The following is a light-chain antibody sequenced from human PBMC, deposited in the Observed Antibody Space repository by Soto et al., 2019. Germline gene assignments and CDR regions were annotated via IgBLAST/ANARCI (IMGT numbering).Light chain of an antibody. V-gene: IGKV1-5*01. Sequence: DLQMTQSPSTLSASVGDRVTITCRASQSISSWLAWYQQKPGKAPKLLIYDASSLQSGVPSRFTGSGSGTGFTLTIRSVQPDDFATYYCQQYNSYTWTFGQGTKVEIK. CDR2: DAS. CDR3: QQYNSYTWT. CDR1: QSISSW. J-gene: IGKJ1*01.